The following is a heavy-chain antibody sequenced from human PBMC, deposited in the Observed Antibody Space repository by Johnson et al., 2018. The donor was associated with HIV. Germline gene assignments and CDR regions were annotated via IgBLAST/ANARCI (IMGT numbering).Heavy chain of an antibody. D-gene: IGHD6-6*01. CDR2: ITSDGSST. V-gene: IGHV3-74*02. J-gene: IGHJ3*01. CDR3: AKGGKYSSHRDDGFDV. Sequence: VQLVESGGVVVQPGGSLRLSCAASGFTFSFYWMHWVRQVPGKGLVWVSRITSDGSSTSYAASVKGRFPLPRDHSKNTVDLQMHSLRAEDTAVYYCAKGGKYSSHRDDGFDVWGQGTMVTVSS. CDR1: GFTFSFYW.